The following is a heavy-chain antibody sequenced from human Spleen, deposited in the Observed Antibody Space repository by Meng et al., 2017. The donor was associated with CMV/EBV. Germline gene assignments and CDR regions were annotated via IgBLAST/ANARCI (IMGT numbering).Heavy chain of an antibody. D-gene: IGHD1-26*01. CDR3: AREWEPPGWFDP. V-gene: IGHV1-46*01. CDR1: GYTFTAHY. Sequence: ASVKVSCKASGYTFTAHYFHWVRQAPGQGLEWMGLINPSGGTTSYAQKFQGRLTLTRDTSTSTVYMELSSLRSEDTALYYCAREWEPPGWFDPWGQGTLVTVSS. CDR2: INPSGGTT. J-gene: IGHJ5*02.